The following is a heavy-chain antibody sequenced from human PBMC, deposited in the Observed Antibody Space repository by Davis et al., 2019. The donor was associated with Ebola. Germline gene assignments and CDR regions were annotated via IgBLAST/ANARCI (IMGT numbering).Heavy chain of an antibody. J-gene: IGHJ6*02. CDR3: AKYIVVVVPDYGMDV. CDR2: ISGSGGST. D-gene: IGHD2-2*01. CDR1: GFTFSSYA. V-gene: IGHV3-23*01. Sequence: GESLKISCAASGFTFSSYAMSRVRQAPGKGLEWVSAISGSGGSTYYADSVKGRFTISRDNSKNTLYLQMNSLRAEDTAVYYCAKYIVVVVPDYGMDVWGQGTTVTVSS.